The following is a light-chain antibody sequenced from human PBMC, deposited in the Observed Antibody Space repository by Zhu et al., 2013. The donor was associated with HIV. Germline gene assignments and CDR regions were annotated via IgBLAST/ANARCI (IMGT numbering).Light chain of an antibody. J-gene: IGKJ5*01. CDR2: AAS. CDR1: QDISNY. Sequence: DIQMTQSPSSLSASVGDRVTITCQASQDISNYLNWYQQKPGKAPKLLIYAASSLQSGVPSKFSGSGSGTDFTLTISSLQPEDFATYYCQQYNSYPITFGQGTRLEIK. V-gene: IGKV1-16*02. CDR3: QQYNSYPIT.